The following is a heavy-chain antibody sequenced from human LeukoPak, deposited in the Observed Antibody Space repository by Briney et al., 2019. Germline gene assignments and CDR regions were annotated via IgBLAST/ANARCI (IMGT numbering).Heavy chain of an antibody. CDR3: ARHQSWSGYYPRPLDY. D-gene: IGHD3-3*01. CDR1: GGSFSGYY. V-gene: IGHV4-34*01. Sequence: ASETLSLTCAVYGGSFSGYYWSWIRQPPGKGLEWIGEINHSGSTNYNPSLKSRVTISVDTSKNQFSLKLSSVTAADTAVYYCARHQSWSGYYPRPLDYWGQGTLVTVSS. J-gene: IGHJ4*02. CDR2: INHSGST.